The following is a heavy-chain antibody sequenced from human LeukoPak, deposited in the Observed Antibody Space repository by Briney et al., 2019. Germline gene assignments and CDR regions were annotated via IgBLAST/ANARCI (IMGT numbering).Heavy chain of an antibody. CDR1: GFSFSGSA. Sequence: PGGSLKLSCAASGFSFSGSAIHWVRQAPGKGLEWVGRIRGAGYSDAPAYVASVRGRFTISRDDSESTAYLQMNSLKAEDTAVYYCTVPASGGNWFDPWGPGTLVTVSS. J-gene: IGHJ5*02. V-gene: IGHV3-73*01. CDR2: IRGAGYSDAP. CDR3: TVPASGGNWFDP. D-gene: IGHD2-2*01.